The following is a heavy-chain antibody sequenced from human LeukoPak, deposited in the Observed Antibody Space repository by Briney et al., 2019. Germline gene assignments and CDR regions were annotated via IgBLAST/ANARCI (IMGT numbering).Heavy chain of an antibody. CDR3: ARGMGGYGGYDY. CDR2: IYSGGSS. Sequence: GGSLRLSCAASGFTVSSNYMSWARQAPGKGLEWVSVIYSGGSSYYADSVKGRFTISRDNSKNTVYLQMNSLRVEDTAVYYCARGMGGYGGYDYWGQGTLVTVSS. V-gene: IGHV3-66*01. J-gene: IGHJ4*02. D-gene: IGHD5-12*01. CDR1: GFTVSSNY.